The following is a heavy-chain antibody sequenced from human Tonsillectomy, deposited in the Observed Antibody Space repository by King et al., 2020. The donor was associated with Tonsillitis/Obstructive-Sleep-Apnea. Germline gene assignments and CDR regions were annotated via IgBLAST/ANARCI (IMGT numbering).Heavy chain of an antibody. J-gene: IGHJ4*02. CDR3: VRRADGAVSHCSYHFDY. D-gene: IGHD3-10*01. CDR2: IYWDDDK. CDR1: GFSISTSGVG. V-gene: IGHV2-5*02. Sequence: TLKESGPTLVNPTQPLTVTCTFSGFSISTSGVGVGWIRQPPGKALEWLALIYWDDDKCYSPSLKSRLTITKDTSKNQVFLTMTNMDPVDTATYYCVRRADGAVSHCSYHFDYWGQGSLVTVSS.